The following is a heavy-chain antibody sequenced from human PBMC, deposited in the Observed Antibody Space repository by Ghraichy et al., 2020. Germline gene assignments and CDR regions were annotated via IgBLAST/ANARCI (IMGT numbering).Heavy chain of an antibody. CDR3: ARGWGRFDY. V-gene: IGHV3-7*01. J-gene: IGHJ4*02. Sequence: GGSLRLSCAASGFAYNSYWMNWVRQAPGKGLEWVAYMKYDGSAEYYVDSVKGRFAISRDNAKNSLFLQMNSLRAEDTAVYYCARGWGRFDYWGQGTLVTVSS. CDR1: GFAYNSYW. CDR2: MKYDGSAE. D-gene: IGHD2-21*02.